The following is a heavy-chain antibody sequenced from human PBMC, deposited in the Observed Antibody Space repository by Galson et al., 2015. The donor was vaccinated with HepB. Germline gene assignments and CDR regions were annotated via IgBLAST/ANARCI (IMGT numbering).Heavy chain of an antibody. J-gene: IGHJ5*02. CDR1: GFIVRPYG. CDR3: AKDGYYYDSTDRDWFDP. CDR2: ISSDGNKK. V-gene: IGHV3-30*18. Sequence: SLRLSCAASGFIVRPYGLHWVRQAPGKGLEWVATISSDGNKKNYADSVKGRFTISRDNSKNTLYLQMNSLRVEDTAVYYCAKDGYYYDSTDRDWFDPWGQGTLVTVSS. D-gene: IGHD3-22*01.